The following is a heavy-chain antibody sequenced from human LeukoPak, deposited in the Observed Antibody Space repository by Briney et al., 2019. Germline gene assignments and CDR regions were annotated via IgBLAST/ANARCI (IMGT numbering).Heavy chain of an antibody. CDR2: ISYDGSNE. V-gene: IGHV3-30*18. D-gene: IGHD1-7*01. CDR1: GFTFNTYG. Sequence: LPGGSLRLSCAASGFTFNTYGMHWVRQAPGKGLEWVALISYDGSNEYYADSVKGRFTISRDNSKNTLYLQMNSLRAEDTAVYYCAKVRVVFNWNYAYYFDYWGQGTLVTVSS. J-gene: IGHJ4*02. CDR3: AKVRVVFNWNYAYYFDY.